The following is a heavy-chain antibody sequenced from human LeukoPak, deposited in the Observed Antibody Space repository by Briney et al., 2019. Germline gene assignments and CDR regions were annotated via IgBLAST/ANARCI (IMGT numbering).Heavy chain of an antibody. J-gene: IGHJ4*02. Sequence: PGGSLRLSCAASGFTFSSYEMNWVRQAPGKGLEWVSYISSSNSTVYYADSVKGRFTISRDNAKNSLYLQMNSLRAEDTAVYFCARAFLVGYYTYHRRGFDYWGQGTLVTVSS. D-gene: IGHD3-9*01. V-gene: IGHV3-48*03. CDR1: GFTFSSYE. CDR2: ISSSNSTV. CDR3: ARAFLVGYYTYHRRGFDY.